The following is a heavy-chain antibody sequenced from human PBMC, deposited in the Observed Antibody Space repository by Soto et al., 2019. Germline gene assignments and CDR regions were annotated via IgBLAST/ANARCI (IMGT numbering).Heavy chain of an antibody. Sequence: QLQLQESGPGLVKPSETLSLTCTVSGGSISSSSYYWGWIRQPPGKGLEWIGSIYYSGSTYYNPSLKSRVTISVDTSKNQFSLKLSSVTAADTAVYYCASLHSGYDWVGFDADYWGQGTLVTVSS. J-gene: IGHJ4*02. V-gene: IGHV4-39*01. CDR1: GGSISSSSYY. D-gene: IGHD5-12*01. CDR2: IYYSGST. CDR3: ASLHSGYDWVGFDADY.